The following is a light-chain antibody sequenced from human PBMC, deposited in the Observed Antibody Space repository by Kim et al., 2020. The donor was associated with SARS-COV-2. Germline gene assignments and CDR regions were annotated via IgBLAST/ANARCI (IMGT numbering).Light chain of an antibody. J-gene: IGKJ2*01. CDR3: QQYHNLPYT. CDR2: AAS. V-gene: IGKV1-33*01. CDR1: QDISNY. Sequence: SGSVGGRVTIACQARQDISNYLIWYQQKQGRAPKLLIYAASNVQTGVPSRFSGSGSGTDFTFPISSVQPEDIATNYCQQYHNLPYTFGQGTKLEIK.